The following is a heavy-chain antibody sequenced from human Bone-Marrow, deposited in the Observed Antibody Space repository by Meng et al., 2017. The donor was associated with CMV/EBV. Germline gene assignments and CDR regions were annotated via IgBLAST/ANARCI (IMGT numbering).Heavy chain of an antibody. J-gene: IGHJ5*02. V-gene: IGHV1-2*02. Sequence: ASVKVSCKASGYTFTGYYMHWVRQAPGQGLEWMGWINPNSGGTNYAQKFQGRVTMTRDTSISTAYMELSRLRSDDTAVYYCARGSFRVIAIPVLSHGFEPWGQGTLVTVSS. CDR1: GYTFTGYY. CDR2: INPNSGGT. D-gene: IGHD2-21*01. CDR3: ARGSFRVIAIPVLSHGFEP.